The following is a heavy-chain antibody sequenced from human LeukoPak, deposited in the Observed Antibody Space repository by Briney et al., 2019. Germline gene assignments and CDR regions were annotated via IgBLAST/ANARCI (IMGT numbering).Heavy chain of an antibody. D-gene: IGHD3-22*01. Sequence: GGALRLSCAASQFTFNIYPMHWVRQAPGKGLEWVATIAYDGTNIFYADSVRGRFTISRDNSKSALFLEMNSLRGEDTAVYYCAREPYDISGYGMDVWGQGTMVTVSS. CDR2: IAYDGTNI. CDR1: QFTFNIYP. J-gene: IGHJ6*02. V-gene: IGHV3-30-3*01. CDR3: AREPYDISGYGMDV.